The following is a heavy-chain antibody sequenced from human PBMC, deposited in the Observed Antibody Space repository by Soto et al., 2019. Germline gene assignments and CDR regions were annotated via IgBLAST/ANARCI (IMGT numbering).Heavy chain of an antibody. CDR1: GFTFSSYS. D-gene: IGHD6-6*01. Sequence: GGSLRLSCAASGFTFSSYSMNWVRQAPGKGLEWVSSISSSSSYIYYADSVKGRFTISRDNAKNSLYLQMNSLRAEDTAVYYCARNNIAARHNWFDPWGQGTLVTVSS. J-gene: IGHJ5*02. CDR3: ARNNIAARHNWFDP. CDR2: ISSSSSYI. V-gene: IGHV3-21*01.